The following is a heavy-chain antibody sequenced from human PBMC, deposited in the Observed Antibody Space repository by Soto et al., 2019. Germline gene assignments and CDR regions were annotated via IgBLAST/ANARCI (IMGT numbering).Heavy chain of an antibody. J-gene: IGHJ5*02. CDR3: ARVHLTSSWAYTWFDP. Sequence: SVKVSCKASGGTFSTYAITWVRQAPGQGLGWMGGIIPLFGTAKYAQRFQGRVTITADESTSTAYMELSSLRFEDTAVYYCARVHLTSSWAYTWFDPWGQGTGVTVSS. CDR2: IIPLFGTA. V-gene: IGHV1-69*13. D-gene: IGHD6-13*01. CDR1: GGTFSTYA.